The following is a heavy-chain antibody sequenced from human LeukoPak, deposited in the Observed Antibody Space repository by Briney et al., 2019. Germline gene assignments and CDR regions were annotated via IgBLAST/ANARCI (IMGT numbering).Heavy chain of an antibody. CDR2: ISSNGGST. D-gene: IGHD1-14*01. V-gene: IGHV3-64D*06. J-gene: IGHJ6*02. Sequence: GGSQRLSCSASGFAFSSYAKHWVRQAPGKGLEYVSAISSNGGSTYYADSVKGRFTISRDNSKNTLYLQMSSLRAEDTAVYYCVKQIDITPSGYTYYGMDVWGQGTPVTVSS. CDR1: GFAFSSYA. CDR3: VKQIDITPSGYTYYGMDV.